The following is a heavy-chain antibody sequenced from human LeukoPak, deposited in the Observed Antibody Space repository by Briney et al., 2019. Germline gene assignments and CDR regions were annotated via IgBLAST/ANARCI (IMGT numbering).Heavy chain of an antibody. CDR3: AGERSTGEFDY. D-gene: IGHD3-10*01. J-gene: IGHJ4*02. CDR2: IYYSGST. Sequence: SETLSLTCTVSGGSISSSSYYWGWIRQPPGKGLEWIGSIYYSGSTYYNPSLKSRVTISVDTSKNQFSLELSSVTAADTAVYYCAGERSTGEFDYWGQGTLVTVSS. V-gene: IGHV4-39*07. CDR1: GGSISSSSYY.